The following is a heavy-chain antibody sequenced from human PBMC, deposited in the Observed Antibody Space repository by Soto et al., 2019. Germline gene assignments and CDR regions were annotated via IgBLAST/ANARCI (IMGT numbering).Heavy chain of an antibody. J-gene: IGHJ4*02. Sequence: SETLSLTCAVSGGSISSGGYSWSWIRQPPGKGLEWIGYIYHSGSTYYNPSLKSRVTISVDRSKNQFSLKLSSVTAADTAVYYCARALMGGGVDYWGQGTLVTVSS. CDR2: IYHSGST. V-gene: IGHV4-30-2*01. CDR3: ARALMGGGVDY. CDR1: GGSISSGGYS. D-gene: IGHD3-16*01.